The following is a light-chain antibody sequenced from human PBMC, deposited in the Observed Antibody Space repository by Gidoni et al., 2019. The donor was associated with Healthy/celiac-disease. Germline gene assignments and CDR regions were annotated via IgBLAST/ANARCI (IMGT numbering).Light chain of an antibody. CDR2: GKT. CDR1: SLRSYY. CDR3: NSRDSSGNHLV. J-gene: IGLJ3*02. V-gene: IGLV3-19*01. Sequence: SSELTQDPAVAVALGQTVRITCQGDSLRSYYASCYQQKPGQAPVLLIYGKTHRPSGIPDRFSGSSSGTTASLTITGAQAEDEADYYCNSRDSSGNHLVFGGGSKLTVL.